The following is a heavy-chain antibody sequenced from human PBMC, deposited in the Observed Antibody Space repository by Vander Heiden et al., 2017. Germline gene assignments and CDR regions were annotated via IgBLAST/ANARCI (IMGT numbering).Heavy chain of an antibody. V-gene: IGHV3-48*03. CDR3: AREVAAAGIPYGLDV. Sequence: EVQLVESGGGLVEPGGSLRLSCAASGFTFSSYEMNWVRQAPGKGLEWVSYISTSGSMIHYTDSVKGRFINSRDNAKNSLYLQMNSLRAEDTAVYYCAREVAAAGIPYGLDVWGQGTTVTVSS. J-gene: IGHJ6*02. CDR1: GFTFSSYE. D-gene: IGHD6-13*01. CDR2: ISTSGSMI.